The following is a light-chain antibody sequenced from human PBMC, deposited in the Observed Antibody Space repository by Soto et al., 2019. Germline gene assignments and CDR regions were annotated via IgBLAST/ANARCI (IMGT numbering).Light chain of an antibody. CDR1: QSVSSTY. CDR2: SSS. J-gene: IGKJ1*01. V-gene: IGKV3-20*01. Sequence: ELVLTQSPGTLSLSPGDRATLSCRASQSVSSTYLAWYQQRPGQAPRLLIYSSSSRATGIPDRFSGSGSGTDFTLTISRLEPEDFAVYYCQQYGSSPLWTFGQGTKVDIK. CDR3: QQYGSSPLWT.